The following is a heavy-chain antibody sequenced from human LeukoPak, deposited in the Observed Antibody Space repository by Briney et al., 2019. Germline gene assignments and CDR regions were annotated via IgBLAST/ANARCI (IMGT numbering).Heavy chain of an antibody. D-gene: IGHD2-2*01. CDR2: FFHSGST. CDR1: GYSISSGYY. J-gene: IGHJ2*01. Sequence: PSETLSLTYTVSGYSISSGYYWGWIRPPPGKGLEWIGNFFHSGSTYYNPSLKSRVAISVDTSKNQFSLKLSSVTAADTALYYCARGDQYCTSTTCHRWYFDLWGRGTLVTVSS. V-gene: IGHV4-38-2*02. CDR3: ARGDQYCTSTTCHRWYFDL.